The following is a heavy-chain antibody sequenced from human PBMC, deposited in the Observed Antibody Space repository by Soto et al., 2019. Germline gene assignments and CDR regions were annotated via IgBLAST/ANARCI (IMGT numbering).Heavy chain of an antibody. CDR2: INHSGST. Sequence: QVQLQQWGAGLLKPSETLSLTCAVYGGSFSGYYWSWIRQPPGEGLEWIGEINHSGSTNYNPSLKSRVTISVDTSKNQFSLKLSSVTAADTAVYYCARGFGCSGGSCYSGGRNNWFDPWGQGTLVTVSS. D-gene: IGHD2-15*01. J-gene: IGHJ5*02. CDR3: ARGFGCSGGSCYSGGRNNWFDP. CDR1: GGSFSGYY. V-gene: IGHV4-34*01.